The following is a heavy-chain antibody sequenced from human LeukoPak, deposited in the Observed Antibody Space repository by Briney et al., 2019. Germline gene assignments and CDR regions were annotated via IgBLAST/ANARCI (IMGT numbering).Heavy chain of an antibody. CDR3: ARAAHGYSYGYGGNWFDP. CDR1: GYTFTSCY. CDR2: INPSGGST. V-gene: IGHV1-46*01. D-gene: IGHD5-18*01. J-gene: IGHJ5*02. Sequence: ASVKVSCKASGYTFTSCYMHWVRQAPGQGLEWMGIINPSGGSTSYAQKFQGRVTMTRDMSTSTVYMELSSLRSEDTAVYYCARAAHGYSYGYGGNWFDPWGQGTLVTVSS.